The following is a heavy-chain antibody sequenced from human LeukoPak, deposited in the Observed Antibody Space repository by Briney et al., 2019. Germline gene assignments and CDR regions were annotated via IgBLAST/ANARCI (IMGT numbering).Heavy chain of an antibody. CDR2: ISSSSSTI. Sequence: GGSLRLSCAASGFTFSSYSMNWVRQAPGKGLEWVSYISSSSSTIYYADSVKGRFTISRDNSKNTLYLQMNSLRAEDTAVYYCARDSYRGSYFLYYYYGMDVWGQGTTVTVSS. CDR3: ARDSYRGSYFLYYYYGMDV. CDR1: GFTFSSYS. D-gene: IGHD1-26*01. J-gene: IGHJ6*02. V-gene: IGHV3-48*01.